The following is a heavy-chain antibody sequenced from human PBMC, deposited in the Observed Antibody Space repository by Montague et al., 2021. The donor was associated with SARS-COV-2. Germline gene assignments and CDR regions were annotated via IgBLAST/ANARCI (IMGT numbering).Heavy chain of an antibody. Sequence: SLRLSCAASGFTFSSYAMSWVCQAPGKGLEWVSAISGSGGSTYYADSVKGRFTISRDNSKNTLYLQMNSLRAEVTAVYYCAKGIVVVPAAVTFDYWGQGTLVTVSS. D-gene: IGHD2-2*01. CDR2: ISGSGGST. V-gene: IGHV3-23*01. CDR3: AKGIVVVPAAVTFDY. J-gene: IGHJ4*02. CDR1: GFTFSSYA.